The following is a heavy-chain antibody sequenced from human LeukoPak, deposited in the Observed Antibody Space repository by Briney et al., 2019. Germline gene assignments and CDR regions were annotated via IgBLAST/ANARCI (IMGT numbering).Heavy chain of an antibody. Sequence: RPGGSLRLSCAASGFTVSSNYMSWVRQAPGEGLEWLGRIKSKVHGETIDYAAPVKGRFTISRDDSKNTLYLEMNSLKTEDTAVYYCTTVWGGDWGQGTLVTVSS. CDR2: IKSKVHGETI. V-gene: IGHV3-15*01. CDR3: TTVWGGD. J-gene: IGHJ1*01. D-gene: IGHD7-27*01. CDR1: GFTVSSNY.